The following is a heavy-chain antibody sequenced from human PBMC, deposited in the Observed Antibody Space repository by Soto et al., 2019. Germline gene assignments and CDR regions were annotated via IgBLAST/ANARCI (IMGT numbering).Heavy chain of an antibody. J-gene: IGHJ6*02. CDR1: GGTFSSYT. D-gene: IGHD2-21*02. V-gene: IGHV1-69*02. Sequence: QVQLVQSGAEVKKPGSSVKVSCKASGGTFSSYTISWVRQAPGQGLEWMGRIIPILGIANYAQKFQGRVTITADKSTSTAYMELSSLRSEDTAVYYWARLEVLSCGGDCGYYYGMDVWGQGTTVTVSS. CDR3: ARLEVLSCGGDCGYYYGMDV. CDR2: IIPILGIA.